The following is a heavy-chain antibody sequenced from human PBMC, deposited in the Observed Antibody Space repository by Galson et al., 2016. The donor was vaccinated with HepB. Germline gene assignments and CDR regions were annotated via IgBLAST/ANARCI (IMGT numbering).Heavy chain of an antibody. J-gene: IGHJ4*02. CDR1: GDSISSSSYY. CDR3: ARHLNYDDSGSLRTPFDH. CDR2: IYYSGST. Sequence: SETLSLTCTVSGDSISSSSYYWVWIRQPPGKGLEWIGSIYYSGSTYYNPSLKSRVTISVDTSKNQFSLKLSSVTAADTAVYYCARHLNYDDSGSLRTPFDHWGQGILVTVSS. D-gene: IGHD3-10*01. V-gene: IGHV4-39*01.